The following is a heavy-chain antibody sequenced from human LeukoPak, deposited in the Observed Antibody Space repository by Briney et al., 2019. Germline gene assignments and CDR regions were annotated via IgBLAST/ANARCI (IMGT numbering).Heavy chain of an antibody. CDR1: GFTFSSYW. J-gene: IGHJ3*02. CDR2: IKQDGSEK. D-gene: IGHD2-15*01. Sequence: GGSLRLSCAASGFTFSSYWMSWVRQAPGKGLEWVANIKQDGSEKYYVDSVKGRFTISRDNAKNSLYLQMNSLRAEDTAVYYCARYCSGGSCYDDAFDIWGRGTMVTVSS. V-gene: IGHV3-7*03. CDR3: ARYCSGGSCYDDAFDI.